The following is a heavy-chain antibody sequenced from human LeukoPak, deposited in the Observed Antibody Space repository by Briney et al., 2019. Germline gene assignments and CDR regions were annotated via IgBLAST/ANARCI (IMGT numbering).Heavy chain of an antibody. CDR3: ARDTYSRWQTDY. V-gene: IGHV3-21*01. D-gene: IGHD4-23*01. CDR1: GFTFSSYS. J-gene: IGHJ4*02. Sequence: GGSLRLSCAASGFTFSSYSMKWVRQAPGKGLEWVSSISGSSSHIYYADSVKGRFTISRDNAKNSLYLQMNSLRAEDTAVYYCARDTYSRWQTDYWGQGTLVTVSS. CDR2: ISGSSSHI.